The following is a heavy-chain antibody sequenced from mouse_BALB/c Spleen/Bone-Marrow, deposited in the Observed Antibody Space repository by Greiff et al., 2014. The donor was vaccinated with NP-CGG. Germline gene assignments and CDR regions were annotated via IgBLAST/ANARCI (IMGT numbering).Heavy chain of an antibody. V-gene: IGHV1-9*01. CDR2: ILPGSGST. CDR1: GYTFSSYW. D-gene: IGHD2-1*01. CDR3: AREDYGNYAWFAY. J-gene: IGHJ3*01. Sequence: LVESGTELMKPGASVKISCKATGYTFSSYWIEWVNQRPGHGLEWIGEILPGSGSTNYNEKFKGKATFTADTSSNTAYMQLSSLTSEDSAVYYCAREDYGNYAWFAYWGQGTLVTVSA.